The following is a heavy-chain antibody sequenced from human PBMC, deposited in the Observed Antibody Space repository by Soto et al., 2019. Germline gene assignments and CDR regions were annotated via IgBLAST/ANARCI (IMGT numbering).Heavy chain of an antibody. CDR3: ASIAYSASGFDF. CDR2: IYHSGHT. J-gene: IGHJ4*02. CDR1: DCPITNHNW. V-gene: IGHV4-4*02. Sequence: SETLSLPCNFSDCPITNHNWWSWVRPPPGEGLEWIGAIYHSGHTNFNPSLKSRATLSLDYSENQFSLKLTSATAADTAIYYCASIAYSASGFDFWGQGTLVTGSS. D-gene: IGHD1-26*01.